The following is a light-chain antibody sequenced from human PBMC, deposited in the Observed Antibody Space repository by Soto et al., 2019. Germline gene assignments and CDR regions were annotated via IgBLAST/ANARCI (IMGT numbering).Light chain of an antibody. J-gene: IGKJ3*01. V-gene: IGKV3D-20*02. CDR1: QSVSSSY. Sequence: EIVLTQSPGTLSLSPGARAPLSCRASQSVSSSYLAWYQQKPGQAPRLLIYGASSRATGIPDRFSGSGSGTDFTLTISSLEPEDSAVYYCQQRSNWPLTFGPGTKVDIK. CDR3: QQRSNWPLT. CDR2: GAS.